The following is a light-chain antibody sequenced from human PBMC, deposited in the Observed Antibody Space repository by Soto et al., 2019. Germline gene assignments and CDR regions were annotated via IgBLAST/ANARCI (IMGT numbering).Light chain of an antibody. CDR3: QQYNNWPLT. CDR1: QSVSSN. V-gene: IGKV3-15*01. J-gene: IGKJ4*01. CDR2: GAS. Sequence: EIGMTQSPATLSVSPGERATLSCRASQSVSSNLAWYQQQPGQAPRLLIYGASTRATGIPARFSGSGSGTEFTLTISSLQSEDFAVYYCQQYNNWPLTFGGGTKVDIK.